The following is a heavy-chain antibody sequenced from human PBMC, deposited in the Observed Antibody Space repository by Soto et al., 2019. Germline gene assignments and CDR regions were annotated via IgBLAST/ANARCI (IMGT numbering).Heavy chain of an antibody. J-gene: IGHJ4*02. Sequence: SETLSLTCAVSGGSISSGGYSWSWIRQPPGKGLEWIGYIYHSGSTYYNPSLKSRVTISVGTSKNQFSLKLSSVTAADTAVYYCARGYGRNFDYWGQGTRVTVSS. CDR3: ARGYGRNFDY. CDR2: IYHSGST. V-gene: IGHV4-30-2*01. CDR1: GGSISSGGYS. D-gene: IGHD5-18*01.